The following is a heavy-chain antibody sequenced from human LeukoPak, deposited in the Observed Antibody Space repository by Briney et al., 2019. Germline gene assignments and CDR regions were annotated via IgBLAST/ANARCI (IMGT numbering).Heavy chain of an antibody. CDR1: GFTFSSYG. CDR2: ISSSGSTI. CDR3: ARSHRIKGLGELSFFESTNYYYMDV. J-gene: IGHJ6*03. Sequence: QSGGSLRLSCAASGFTFSSYGMSWVRQAPGKGLEWVSYISSSGSTIYYADSVKGRFTISRDNAKNSLYLQMNSLRAEDTAVYYCARSHRIKGLGELSFFESTNYYYMDVWGKGTTVTISS. V-gene: IGHV3-48*04. D-gene: IGHD3-16*02.